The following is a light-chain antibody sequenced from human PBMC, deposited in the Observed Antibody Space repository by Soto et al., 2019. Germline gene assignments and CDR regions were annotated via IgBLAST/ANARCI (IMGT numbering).Light chain of an antibody. V-gene: IGKV3-20*01. CDR3: QQYGSSLRT. J-gene: IGKJ1*01. Sequence: EIVLTQSPGTQSLSPGERATLSCRASQSVSSSFLAWYQQKPGQAPRLLIYGASNRATGIPDRFSGSGSGTDFTLTISRLEPEDFAVYYCQQYGSSLRTFGQGTMV. CDR1: QSVSSSF. CDR2: GAS.